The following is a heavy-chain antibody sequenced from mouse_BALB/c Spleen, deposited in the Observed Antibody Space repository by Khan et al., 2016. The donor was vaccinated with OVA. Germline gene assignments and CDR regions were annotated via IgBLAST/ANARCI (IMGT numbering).Heavy chain of an antibody. CDR1: GYTFINYW. CDR3: ARRGLRLDFDY. CDR2: INPSTGYT. V-gene: IGHV1-7*01. Sequence: VQLQQSGAELAKPGASVKMSCKASGYTFINYWILWVKQRPGQGLEWIGYINPSTGYTEYNQNFKDKATLTADKSSSTAYRQMRSLTSEDSAVYYCARRGLRLDFDYWGHGTTLTVSS. J-gene: IGHJ2*01. D-gene: IGHD1-1*01.